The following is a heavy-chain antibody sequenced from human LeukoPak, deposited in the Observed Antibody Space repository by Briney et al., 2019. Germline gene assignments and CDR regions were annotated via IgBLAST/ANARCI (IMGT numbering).Heavy chain of an antibody. Sequence: HSGGSLRLSCAASGFTFSSYWMSWVRQAPGKGLEWVANIKQDGSEKYYVDSVKGRFTISRDNARNTVYLQMNSLRDDDTAVYYCARDGRRSTGWPLFEYWGQGILVSVSS. CDR2: IKQDGSEK. CDR3: ARDGRRSTGWPLFEY. CDR1: GFTFSSYW. V-gene: IGHV3-7*01. D-gene: IGHD3-22*01. J-gene: IGHJ4*02.